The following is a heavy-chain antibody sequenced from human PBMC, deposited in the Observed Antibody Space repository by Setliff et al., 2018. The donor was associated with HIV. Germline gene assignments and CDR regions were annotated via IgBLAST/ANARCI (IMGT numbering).Heavy chain of an antibody. CDR3: ARNHQPGSPLAEGCFQH. V-gene: IGHV1-2*04. J-gene: IGHJ1*01. CDR1: GYTFTGYY. D-gene: IGHD6-25*01. CDR2: INPNTGGT. Sequence: ASVKVSCKASGYTFTGYYMHWVRQAPGQGLEWMGWINPNTGGTNYAQKFQGWVTMTRDTSISTAYMVVSRLRPDDTAVYYCARNHQPGSPLAEGCFQHWGQGTLVTVSS.